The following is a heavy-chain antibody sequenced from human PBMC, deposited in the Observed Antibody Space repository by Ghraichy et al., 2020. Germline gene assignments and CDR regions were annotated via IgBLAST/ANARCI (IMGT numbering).Heavy chain of an antibody. J-gene: IGHJ2*01. V-gene: IGHV4-38-2*01. CDR1: GLSLNRAQY. CDR2: IYFGGRT. CDR3: ASDISRYSGWYFDR. D-gene: IGHD3-22*01. Sequence: SETLSLTCDVSGLSLNRAQYWGWVRQPPGRGLEWLVIIYFGGRTYYNPSLQSRGTISLDTSNNSFSLKLTSVTAADTAVYFCASDISRYSGWYFDRWGRGTLV.